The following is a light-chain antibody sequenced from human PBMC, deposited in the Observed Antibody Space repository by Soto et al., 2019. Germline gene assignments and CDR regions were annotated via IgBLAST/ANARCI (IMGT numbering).Light chain of an antibody. V-gene: IGLV2-14*03. J-gene: IGLJ3*02. CDR1: SSDGGTYNS. CDR3: GSYTSSSSWV. Sequence: QSGLTQPASVSGSPGQSITVSCTGSSSDGGTYNSVSWYQQHPGKAPKLIIYDVSNRPSGASNRFSGSKSGNTASLTISGLQTEDEADYYCGSYTSSSSWVFGGGTKVTVL. CDR2: DVS.